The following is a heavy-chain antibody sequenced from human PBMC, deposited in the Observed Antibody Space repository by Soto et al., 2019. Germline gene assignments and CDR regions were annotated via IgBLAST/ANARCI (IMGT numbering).Heavy chain of an antibody. CDR1: GFAFTSYD. CDR2: ISSSGSAI. CDR3: ARESPELDY. V-gene: IGHV3-48*01. Sequence: GGSLRLSCAASGFAFTSYDMNWVRQAPGKGLEWLSYISSSGSAIYYADPVKGRFSISRDNGKDSLFLQMNSLRADDTAVYYCARESPELDYWGQGTLVTVSS. J-gene: IGHJ4*02.